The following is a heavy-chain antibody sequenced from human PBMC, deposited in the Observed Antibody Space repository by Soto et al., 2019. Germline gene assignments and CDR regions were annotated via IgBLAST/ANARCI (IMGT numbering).Heavy chain of an antibody. Sequence: EVQLLESGGKLVQPGGSLTLSCAASGFTFSTYAMAWVRQAPGKGLEWVSGVSASGLNTDYADPVKGRFYISRDNSQNTGSLPHNRLRAEDTAFYYWAKAPPRRNPGFLFDYWGQGTPVTVSS. CDR3: AKAPPRRNPGFLFDY. V-gene: IGHV3-23*01. D-gene: IGHD1-1*01. CDR1: GFTFSTYA. CDR2: VSASGLNT. J-gene: IGHJ4*02.